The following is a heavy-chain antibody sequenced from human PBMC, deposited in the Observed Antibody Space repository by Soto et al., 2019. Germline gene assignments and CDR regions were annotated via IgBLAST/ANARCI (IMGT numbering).Heavy chain of an antibody. CDR3: ARLSGSYYGY. Sequence: EVQLVESGGGLVQPGGSLRLSCAASGFTFSDNYMDWVRQAPRKGLEWVGRSRNKANSYTTEYAASVKGRFTISRDDSKNSLYLQMNSLKTQDTAVYYCARLSGSYYGYWGQGTLVTVSS. V-gene: IGHV3-72*01. CDR2: SRNKANSYTT. J-gene: IGHJ4*02. CDR1: GFTFSDNY. D-gene: IGHD1-26*01.